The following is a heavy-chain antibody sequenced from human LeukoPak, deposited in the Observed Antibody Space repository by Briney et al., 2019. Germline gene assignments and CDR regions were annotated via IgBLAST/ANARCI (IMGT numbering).Heavy chain of an antibody. D-gene: IGHD3-22*01. V-gene: IGHV1-2*06. CDR3: ARGYYDSSGYLIDY. J-gene: IGHJ4*02. Sequence: ASVKVSCKASGYTFTVYYMQWVRQAPGQGLEWMGRINPNSGGTNYAQKFQGRVTMTRDTSISTAYMELSRLRSDDTAVYYCARGYYDSSGYLIDYWGQGTLVTVSS. CDR1: GYTFTVYY. CDR2: INPNSGGT.